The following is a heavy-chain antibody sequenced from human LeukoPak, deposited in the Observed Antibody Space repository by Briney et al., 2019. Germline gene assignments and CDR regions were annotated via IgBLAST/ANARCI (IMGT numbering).Heavy chain of an antibody. CDR1: GGSVSSGSYY. D-gene: IGHD6-13*01. CDR3: ARGSYSSTRYFFDY. Sequence: SETLSLTCTVSGGSVSSGSYYWSWIRQPPGMGLEWIGYIYCTGSTNYNPSLKSRVTISEGTSKNQFSLKLSSVTAADTAVYYCARGSYSSTRYFFDYWGQGTLVTVSS. CDR2: IYCTGST. J-gene: IGHJ4*02. V-gene: IGHV4-61*01.